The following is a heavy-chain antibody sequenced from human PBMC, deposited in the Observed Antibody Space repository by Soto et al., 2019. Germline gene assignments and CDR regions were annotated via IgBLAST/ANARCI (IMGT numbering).Heavy chain of an antibody. CDR3: ARDKPAAWVSGGDCYSAY. V-gene: IGHV1-18*01. D-gene: IGHD2-21*02. J-gene: IGHJ4*02. CDR1: GYTFTSYG. Sequence: QVQLVQSGAEVKKPGASVKVSCKASGYTFTSYGISWVRQAPGQGLEWMGWISAYNGNTNYAQKLQGRVTMTTDTSTSTGYMELRGLRSDDTAVYYCARDKPAAWVSGGDCYSAYWGQGTLVTVSS. CDR2: ISAYNGNT.